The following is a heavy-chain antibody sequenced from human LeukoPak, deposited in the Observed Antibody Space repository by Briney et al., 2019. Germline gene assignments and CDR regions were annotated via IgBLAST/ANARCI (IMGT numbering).Heavy chain of an antibody. V-gene: IGHV1-69*05. J-gene: IGHJ5*02. D-gene: IGHD6-6*01. Sequence: SVKVSCKASGGTCSSYAISWVRQAPGQALEWMGRIIPLFGTAEYAQKFQGRVTITTDESTSTAYMELSSLRSEHTAVYYRARDHSSSGEGNWFDPWGQGTLVTVSS. CDR3: ARDHSSSGEGNWFDP. CDR2: IIPLFGTA. CDR1: GGTCSSYA.